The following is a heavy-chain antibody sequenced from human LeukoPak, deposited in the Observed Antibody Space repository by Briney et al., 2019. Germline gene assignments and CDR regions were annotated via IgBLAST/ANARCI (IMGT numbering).Heavy chain of an antibody. CDR1: GFTVSSNY. J-gene: IGHJ6*02. D-gene: IGHD3-10*01. V-gene: IGHV3-66*01. Sequence: PGGSLRLSCAASGFTVSSNYMSWVRQAPGKGLEWVSVIYSGGSTYYADSVKGRFTISRDNSKNTLYLQMNSLRAEDTAVYYYAGRRGLHGYYYYYYGMDVWGQGTTVTVSS. CDR2: IYSGGST. CDR3: AGRRGLHGYYYYYYGMDV.